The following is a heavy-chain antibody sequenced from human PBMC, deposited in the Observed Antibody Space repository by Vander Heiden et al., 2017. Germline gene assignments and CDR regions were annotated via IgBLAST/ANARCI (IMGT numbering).Heavy chain of an antibody. V-gene: IGHV3-23*01. D-gene: IGHD1-1*01. CDR1: GFTVSSYT. CDR3: AKDKVTTTSHYAMDV. Sequence: EVQLLESGGGLEQPGGSLRVSCAASGFTVSSYTMSWVRQAPGKGLEWISSITGSGSSTYYADSVKGRFTISRDNSKNTLYLEMNSLRAEDTAVYHCAKDKVTTTSHYAMDVWGQGTTVTVSS. J-gene: IGHJ6*02. CDR2: ITGSGSST.